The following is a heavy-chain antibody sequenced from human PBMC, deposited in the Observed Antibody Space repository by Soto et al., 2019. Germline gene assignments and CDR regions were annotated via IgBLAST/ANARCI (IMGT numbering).Heavy chain of an antibody. CDR3: AKDRAGDIYVAARSGLDY. V-gene: IGHV3-30*18. D-gene: IGHD3-3*01. CDR2: ISYDGSNK. Sequence: GGSLRLSCAASGLTFFSYGMHWVRRAPGKGLEWVAVISYDGSNKYYGDSVKGRFTISRDNSKNTLYLQMNSLRADDTAVYYCAKDRAGDIYVAARSGLDYWGQGTLVTVSS. CDR1: GLTFFSYG. J-gene: IGHJ4*02.